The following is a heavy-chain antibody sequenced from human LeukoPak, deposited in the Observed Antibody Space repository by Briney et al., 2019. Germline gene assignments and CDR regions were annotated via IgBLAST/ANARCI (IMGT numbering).Heavy chain of an antibody. V-gene: IGHV1-2*06. J-gene: IGHJ6*03. CDR1: GYTFTGYC. D-gene: IGHD4-17*01. CDR2: INPNSGGT. Sequence: GASVKVSCKASGYTFTGYCMHWVRQAPGQGLEWMGRINPNSGGTNYAQKFQGRVTMTRDTSISTAYMELSRLRSDDTAVYYCARESFSGDYPGSNYYYMDVWGKGTTVTVSS. CDR3: ARESFSGDYPGSNYYYMDV.